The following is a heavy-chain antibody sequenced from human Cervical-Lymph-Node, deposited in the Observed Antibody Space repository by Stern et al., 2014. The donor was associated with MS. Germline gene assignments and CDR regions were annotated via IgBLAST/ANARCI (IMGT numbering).Heavy chain of an antibody. D-gene: IGHD5-24*01. CDR3: ARRGNGYMGIDY. J-gene: IGHJ4*02. V-gene: IGHV5-51*03. CDR2: IYPGDSET. Sequence: EVQLVESGAEVKKPGESLRISCEVSGYRFTSNWIGWVRQMPGKGLEWMGVIYPGDSETRYSTAFQGQVTILVDNSTTTAYLQWSSLKASDTAIYYCARRGNGYMGIDYWGQGTLVTVSS. CDR1: GYRFTSNW.